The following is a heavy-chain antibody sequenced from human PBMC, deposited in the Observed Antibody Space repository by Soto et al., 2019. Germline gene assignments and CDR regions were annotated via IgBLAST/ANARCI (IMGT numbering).Heavy chain of an antibody. CDR1: GGSISTTSYY. CDR2: IYYSGST. V-gene: IGHV4-39*01. CDR3: ARRLYYDSSGFEGGGMDV. D-gene: IGHD3-22*01. Sequence: SEILSLTCTISGGSISTTSYYWGWIRQLPGKGLEWIGSIYYSGSTYYIPSLKSRVTISVDTSKNQFSMKLSSVTAADTAVYYCARRLYYDSSGFEGGGMDVWGQGTTVT. J-gene: IGHJ6*02.